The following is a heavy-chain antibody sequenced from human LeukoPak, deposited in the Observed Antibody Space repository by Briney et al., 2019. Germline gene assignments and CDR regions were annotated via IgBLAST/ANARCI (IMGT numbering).Heavy chain of an antibody. CDR3: AGTNVLRYFDPDY. J-gene: IGHJ4*02. V-gene: IGHV4-61*02. Sequence: SETLSLTCTVSGGSISSGSYYWSWIRQPAGKGLEWIGRIYTSGSTNYNPSLKSRVTISVDTSKNQFSLKLSSVTAADTAVYYCAGTNVLRYFDPDYWGQGTLVTVSS. D-gene: IGHD3-9*01. CDR2: IYTSGST. CDR1: GGSISSGSYY.